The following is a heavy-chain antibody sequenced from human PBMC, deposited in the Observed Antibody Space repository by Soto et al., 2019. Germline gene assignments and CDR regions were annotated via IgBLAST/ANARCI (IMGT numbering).Heavy chain of an antibody. V-gene: IGHV1-18*01. J-gene: IGHJ4*02. CDR1: GYTFTSYG. Sequence: QVQLVQSGAEVKKPGASVKVSCKASGYTFTSYGISWVRQAPGQGLEWMGWISAYNGNTNFAQKLQGRVTMTTDTSTSTAYMELRSLRSDDTAVYYCARVLIDGDYWGYFDYWGQGTLVTVSS. CDR2: ISAYNGNT. D-gene: IGHD4-17*01. CDR3: ARVLIDGDYWGYFDY.